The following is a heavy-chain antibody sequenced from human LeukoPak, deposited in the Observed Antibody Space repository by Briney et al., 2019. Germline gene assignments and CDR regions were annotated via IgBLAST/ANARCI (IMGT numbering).Heavy chain of an antibody. CDR2: ISGSGITR. J-gene: IGHJ4*01. CDR3: ARSPRAGGGY. V-gene: IGHV3-48*03. Sequence: GGSLRLSCAASGFTFSSYEMNWVRQAPGKGLEWVSYISGSGITRYHTDSVKGRFTISRDNAKNSLFLQMNSLRAEDTAVYYCARSPRAGGGYWGRGTLVTVSS. D-gene: IGHD1-14*01. CDR1: GFTFSSYE.